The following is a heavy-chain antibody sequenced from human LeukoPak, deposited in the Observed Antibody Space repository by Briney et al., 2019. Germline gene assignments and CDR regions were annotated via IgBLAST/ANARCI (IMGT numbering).Heavy chain of an antibody. J-gene: IGHJ4*02. Sequence: GGSLRLSCAASGFTFSSYAMSWVRQAPGKGLEWVSGMSGSGGSTYYADSVKGRFTISRDNSKKTLYLQMSSLRAEDTAVYYCVKTIAVAGNFDYWGQGTLVTVS. V-gene: IGHV3-23*01. D-gene: IGHD6-13*01. CDR2: MSGSGGST. CDR1: GFTFSSYA. CDR3: VKTIAVAGNFDY.